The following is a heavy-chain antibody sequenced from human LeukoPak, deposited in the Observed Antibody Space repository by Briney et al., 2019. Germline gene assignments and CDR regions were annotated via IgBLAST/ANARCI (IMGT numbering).Heavy chain of an antibody. Sequence: GGSLRLSCAASGFTFNRFWMTWVRQAPGKGLEWVASIKEDESEKYYVDSVKGRFTISRDNAKKSLYLQMNSLRAEDTAVYYCARDPRAARREGYYYYGMDVWGQGTTVTVSS. CDR3: ARDPRAARREGYYYYGMDV. V-gene: IGHV3-7*03. CDR2: IKEDESEK. D-gene: IGHD6-6*01. CDR1: GFTFNRFW. J-gene: IGHJ6*02.